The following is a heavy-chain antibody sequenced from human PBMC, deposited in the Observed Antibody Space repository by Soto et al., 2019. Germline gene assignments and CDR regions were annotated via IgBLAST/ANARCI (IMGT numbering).Heavy chain of an antibody. CDR2: IWYDGSNK. CDR1: GFTFSSYG. CDR3: ARDGVLGSPDAFDI. J-gene: IGHJ3*02. V-gene: IGHV3-33*01. Sequence: QVQLVESGGGVVQPGRSLRLSCAASGFTFSSYGMHWVRQAPGKGLEWVAVIWYDGSNKYYADSVKGRFTISRDNSKNTLYLQMNSLRAEDTAVYYCARDGVLGSPDAFDIWGQGTMVTVSS. D-gene: IGHD3-16*01.